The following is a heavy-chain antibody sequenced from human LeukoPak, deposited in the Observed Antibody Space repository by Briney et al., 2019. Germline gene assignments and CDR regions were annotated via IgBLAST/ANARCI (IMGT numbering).Heavy chain of an antibody. CDR1: GFTFSSYG. CDR3: TAYTSAWFRHFDY. V-gene: IGHV3-23*01. D-gene: IGHD6-19*01. Sequence: GGSLRLSCAASGFTFSSYGMSWVRQAPGKGLEWVSAISGSGGSTYYADSVKGRFTISRDNSKNTLYLQMNSLRAEDTAVYYCTAYTSAWFRHFDYWGQGTLVTVSS. J-gene: IGHJ4*02. CDR2: ISGSGGST.